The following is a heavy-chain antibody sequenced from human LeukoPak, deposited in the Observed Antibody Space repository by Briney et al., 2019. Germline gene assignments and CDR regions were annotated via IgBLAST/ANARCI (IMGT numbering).Heavy chain of an antibody. CDR1: GYKFPNYW. Sequence: GESLKISCKGYGYKFPNYWIGWVRQMPGKGLEWMGIIYPDDSDTRNSPSFQGQVTLSADQSISTAYLQWSSLRASDTAMYYCARRECTNSVCYFDYWGQGTLVTVSS. D-gene: IGHD2-8*01. CDR2: IYPDDSDT. CDR3: ARRECTNSVCYFDY. J-gene: IGHJ4*02. V-gene: IGHV5-51*01.